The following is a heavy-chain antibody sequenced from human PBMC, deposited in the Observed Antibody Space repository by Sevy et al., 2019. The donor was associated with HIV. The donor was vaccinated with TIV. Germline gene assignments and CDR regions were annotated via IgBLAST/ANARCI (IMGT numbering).Heavy chain of an antibody. J-gene: IGHJ6*02. Sequence: ASVKVSCKASGYTFTSYDINWVRQATGQGLEWMGWMNPNSGNTGYAQKFQGRVTITRNTSISTAYMELSSLRSEDTAVYYCARGLVYSSSWFAVYYYGMDVWGQGTTVTVSS. CDR3: ARGLVYSSSWFAVYYYGMDV. CDR2: MNPNSGNT. D-gene: IGHD6-13*01. V-gene: IGHV1-8*03. CDR1: GYTFTSYD.